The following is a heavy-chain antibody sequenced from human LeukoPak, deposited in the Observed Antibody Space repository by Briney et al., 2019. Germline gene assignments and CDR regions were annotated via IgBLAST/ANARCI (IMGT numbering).Heavy chain of an antibody. CDR1: GYTFSSYY. CDR2: INPTSGST. D-gene: IGHD6-13*01. V-gene: IGHV1-46*01. Sequence: ASVKVSCKASGYTFSSYYMHWVRQAPGQGLDWMGIINPTSGSTNYAQKFQGRVTTTRDTSTSTVYMELSSLRSEDTAVYYCARGGYSSSLYYFDYWGQGTLVTVSS. CDR3: ARGGYSSSLYYFDY. J-gene: IGHJ4*02.